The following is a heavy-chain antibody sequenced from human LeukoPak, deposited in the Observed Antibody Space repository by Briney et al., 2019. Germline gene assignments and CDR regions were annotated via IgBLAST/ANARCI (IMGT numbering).Heavy chain of an antibody. Sequence: TTSETLSLTCTVYGGSISSYYWSWIRQPAGKGLEWIGRIYTSGSTNYNPSLKSRVTMSVDTSKNQFSLKLSSVTAADTAVYYCARGPKEKYGDDFGYWGQGTLVTVSS. V-gene: IGHV4-4*07. J-gene: IGHJ4*02. CDR3: ARGPKEKYGDDFGY. CDR1: GGSISSYY. CDR2: IYTSGST. D-gene: IGHD4-17*01.